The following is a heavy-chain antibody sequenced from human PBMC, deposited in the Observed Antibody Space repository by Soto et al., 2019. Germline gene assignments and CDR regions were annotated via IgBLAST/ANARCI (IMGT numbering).Heavy chain of an antibody. D-gene: IGHD1-26*01. CDR1: GGTFSSYA. CDR2: IIPIFGTA. CDR3: ATASGRYYWFDP. J-gene: IGHJ5*02. Sequence: QVQLVQSGAEVKKPGSSVKVSCKASGGTFSSYAISWVRQAPGQGLEWLGGIIPIFGTANYAQKFQGRVTITADESTSTAYMELSSLRSEDKAVDYCATASGRYYWFDPWGQGTLVTVYS. V-gene: IGHV1-69*01.